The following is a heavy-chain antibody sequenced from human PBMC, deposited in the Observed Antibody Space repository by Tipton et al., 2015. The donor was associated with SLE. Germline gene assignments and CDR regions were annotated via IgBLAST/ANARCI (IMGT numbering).Heavy chain of an antibody. CDR3: ARDGYSSGWEGDFDY. CDR2: IYRSGST. J-gene: IGHJ4*02. CDR1: GGSISNYY. V-gene: IGHV4-4*07. Sequence: TLSLTCTVSGGSISNYYWSWIRQPAGKGLEWIGHIYRSGSTNYNPSLRSRVTMSVDTSKNQFSLKLSSVTAADTAVYYCARDGYSSGWEGDFDYWGQGTLVTVSS. D-gene: IGHD6-19*01.